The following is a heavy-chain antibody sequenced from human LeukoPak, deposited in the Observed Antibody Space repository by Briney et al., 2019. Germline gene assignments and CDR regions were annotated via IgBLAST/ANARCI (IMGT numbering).Heavy chain of an antibody. CDR3: ARAENAVTTWFDY. J-gene: IGHJ4*02. D-gene: IGHD4-17*01. Sequence: ASVTVSCKASGYTFTGYYMHWVRQAPGQGLEWMGWINPNSGGTNYAQKFQGRVTMTRGTSISTAYMELNRLRSDDTAVYYCARAENAVTTWFDYWGQGTLVTVSS. CDR2: INPNSGGT. CDR1: GYTFTGYY. V-gene: IGHV1-2*02.